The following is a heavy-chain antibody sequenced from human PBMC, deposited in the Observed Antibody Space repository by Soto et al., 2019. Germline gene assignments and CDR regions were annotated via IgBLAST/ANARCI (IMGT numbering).Heavy chain of an antibody. D-gene: IGHD3-10*01. CDR2: IWYDGSNK. CDR3: AREVLVRGIKCQGMVV. CDR1: GFTFSSYG. V-gene: IGHV3-33*01. J-gene: IGHJ6*02. Sequence: QVQLVESGGGVVQPGRSLSLSCAASGFTFSSYGIQWVRQAPGKGLEWVAVIWYDGSNKYYADSVKGRFTISRDNSKNTLYLQMNSRRAEDTAVYYCAREVLVRGIKCQGMVVWGQGTTVTVSS.